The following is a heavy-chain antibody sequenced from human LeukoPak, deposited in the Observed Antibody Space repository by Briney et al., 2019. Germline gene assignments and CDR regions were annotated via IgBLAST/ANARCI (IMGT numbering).Heavy chain of an antibody. CDR1: GFTVSSTY. Sequence: PGGSLRLSCIASGFTVSSTYMSWVRQAPGKGLEWVSVTYSGGSTYYADSVKGRCTISRDNSKNTLYLQMNSLRAEDTAVYYCAKDRGSSGAFDIWGQGTMVTVSS. CDR2: TYSGGST. D-gene: IGHD6-6*01. CDR3: AKDRGSSGAFDI. V-gene: IGHV3-66*01. J-gene: IGHJ3*02.